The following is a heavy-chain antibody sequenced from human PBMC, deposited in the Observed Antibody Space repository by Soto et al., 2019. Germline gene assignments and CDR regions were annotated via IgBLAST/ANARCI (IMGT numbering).Heavy chain of an antibody. Sequence: DVQLLESGGGLVQPGGSLRLSCAASGFTFNIYAMTWVRQAPGKGLEWVSGIRGSLGTTYYADSVKGRFTISRDNSQNMLYLQINSLRVEDTAVYYCARATWAAVPASIRWNFELWGRGTLVTVSS. CDR2: IRGSLGTT. CDR1: GFTFNIYA. J-gene: IGHJ2*01. CDR3: ARATWAAVPASIRWNFEL. D-gene: IGHD2-2*02. V-gene: IGHV3-23*01.